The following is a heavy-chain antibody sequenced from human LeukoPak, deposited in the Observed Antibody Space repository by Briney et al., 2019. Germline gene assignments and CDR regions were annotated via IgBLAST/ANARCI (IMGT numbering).Heavy chain of an antibody. CDR1: GVTFSSYE. J-gene: IGHJ4*02. CDR2: ISASGSTI. Sequence: GGSLRLSCVASGVTFSSYEMNWVRQAPGKGLEWVSYISASGSTIYYAGSVKGRFTISRDSAENSLYLQMNTLRAEDTAVYYCARGAARSYFPIGFDYWGQGSLVTVSS. D-gene: IGHD6-6*01. CDR3: ARGAARSYFPIGFDY. V-gene: IGHV3-48*03.